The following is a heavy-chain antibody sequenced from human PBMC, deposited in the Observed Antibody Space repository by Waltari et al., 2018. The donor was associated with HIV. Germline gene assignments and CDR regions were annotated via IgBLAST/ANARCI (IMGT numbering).Heavy chain of an antibody. CDR3: ARWGRGTSSANDYSGFDI. Sequence: QVQLQQWGVGLLKPSDTLSLTCAVYGGSLSPYHWAWIRQSPEKGLQWIGEIHHSGRTNYNPSLKSRLTLSVDTSKKQLSLRLTSVTAADTATYYCARWGRGTSSANDYSGFDIWGQGIMVIVSS. V-gene: IGHV4-34*02. D-gene: IGHD1-1*01. CDR2: IHHSGRT. CDR1: GGSLSPYH. J-gene: IGHJ3*02.